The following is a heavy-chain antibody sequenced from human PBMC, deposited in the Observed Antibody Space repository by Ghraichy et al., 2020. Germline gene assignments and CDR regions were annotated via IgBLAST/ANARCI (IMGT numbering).Heavy chain of an antibody. V-gene: IGHV3-23*01. J-gene: IGHJ5*02. D-gene: IGHD2-21*02. CDR1: GFTFSSYA. CDR3: ATKTTGIPT. CDR2: ISGSGGST. Sequence: GESLNISCAASGFTFSSYAMSWVRQAPGKGLEWVSAISGSGGSTYYADSVKGRFTISRDNSKNTLYLQMNSLRAEDTAVYYCATKTTGIPTLGQGTLVTVSS.